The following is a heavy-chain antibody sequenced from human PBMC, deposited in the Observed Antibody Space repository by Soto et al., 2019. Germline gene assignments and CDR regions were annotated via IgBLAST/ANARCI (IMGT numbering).Heavy chain of an antibody. Sequence: TSETLSLTCTVSGGYITSDSYYWAWIRQPPGKVLDWIGSIYFSGSTYYNSALKSRLAISIDMSKNQFSLNLSSVTDADTAVYYCARHLSESGYDLNYWGQGTPVTSPQ. J-gene: IGHJ4*02. V-gene: IGHV4-39*01. D-gene: IGHD5-12*01. CDR2: IYFSGST. CDR1: GGYITSDSYY. CDR3: ARHLSESGYDLNY.